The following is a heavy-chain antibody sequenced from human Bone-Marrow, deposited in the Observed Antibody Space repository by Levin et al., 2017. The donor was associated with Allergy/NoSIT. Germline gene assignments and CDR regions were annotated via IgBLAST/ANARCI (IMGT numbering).Heavy chain of an antibody. D-gene: IGHD6-6*01. Sequence: GGSLRLSCAASGFTFSSYGMHWVRQAPGKGLEWVAVISYDGSNKYYADSVKGRFTISRDNSKNTLYLQMNSLRAEDTAVYYCAKGIQGSSSGYYYYYGMDVWGQGTTVTVSS. V-gene: IGHV3-30*18. CDR3: AKGIQGSSSGYYYYYGMDV. CDR1: GFTFSSYG. J-gene: IGHJ6*02. CDR2: ISYDGSNK.